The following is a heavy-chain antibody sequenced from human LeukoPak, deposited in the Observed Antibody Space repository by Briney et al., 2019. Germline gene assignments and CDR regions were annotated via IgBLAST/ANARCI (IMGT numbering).Heavy chain of an antibody. J-gene: IGHJ4*02. CDR2: ISNSGGGT. V-gene: IGHV3-23*01. CDR3: AREGPRGNSQFDY. CDR1: GFTFSSYA. Sequence: KSGGSLRLSCAASGFTFSSYAMTWVRQAPGKGLEWVSAISNSGGGTYYADSVKGRFTISRDNSKNTLYLQMNSLRAEDTAVYYCAREGPRGNSQFDYWGQGTLVTVSS. D-gene: IGHD2/OR15-2a*01.